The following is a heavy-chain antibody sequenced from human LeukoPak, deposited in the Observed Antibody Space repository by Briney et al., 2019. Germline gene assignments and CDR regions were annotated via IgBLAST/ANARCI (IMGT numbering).Heavy chain of an antibody. J-gene: IGHJ4*02. CDR2: LYNSGST. Sequence: PSDPLSLPCTVSVRSINTYYWRWLPQPPGKGLEWIGYLYNSGSTNYNPPRKSPVSLSGDTSKNQFSLKLNSVTAADTAVYYCATRGVKTTRFDYWGQGILVTVSS. CDR1: VRSINTYY. CDR3: ATRGVKTTRFDY. D-gene: IGHD1-1*01. V-gene: IGHV4-59*07.